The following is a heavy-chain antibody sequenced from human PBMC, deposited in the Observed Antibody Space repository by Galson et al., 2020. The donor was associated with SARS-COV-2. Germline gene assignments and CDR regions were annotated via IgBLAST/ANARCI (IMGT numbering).Heavy chain of an antibody. D-gene: IGHD2-2*01. V-gene: IGHV3-49*03. Sequence: GGSLRLSCTASGFTFGDYAMSWFRQAPGKGLEWVGFIRSKAYGGTTEYAASVKGRFTISRDDSKSIAYLQMNSLKTEDTAVYYCTRDQGVVAPSNTYYYYGMDVWGQGTTVTVSS. CDR3: TRDQGVVAPSNTYYYYGMDV. CDR2: IRSKAYGGTT. J-gene: IGHJ6*02. CDR1: GFTFGDYA.